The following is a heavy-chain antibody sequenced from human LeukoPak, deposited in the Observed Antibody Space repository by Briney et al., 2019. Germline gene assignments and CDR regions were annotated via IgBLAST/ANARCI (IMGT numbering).Heavy chain of an antibody. CDR2: ISWNSGSL. V-gene: IGHV3-9*01. D-gene: IGHD6-6*01. Sequence: PGRSLRLSCTASGFTFDDYAMHWVRQAPGKGLEWVSTISWNSGSLAYADSVKGRFTISRDNAKNSLYLQMNSLRGEDTALYYCAKAVHSSSSLADYWAREPWSSSPQ. CDR3: AKAVHSSSSLADY. CDR1: GFTFDDYA. J-gene: IGHJ4*02.